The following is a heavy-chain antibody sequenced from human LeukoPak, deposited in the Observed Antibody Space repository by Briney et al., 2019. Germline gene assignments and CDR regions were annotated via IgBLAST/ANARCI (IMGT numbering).Heavy chain of an antibody. D-gene: IGHD2-2*01. CDR3: ARSISSTTCPD. Sequence: ASVKVSCKASGYTFTSYYMHWVRQAPGQGLEWMGIINPIGGGTSYAQKFQGRVTMTRDTSTSTVYMELSSLRSEDTALYYCARSISSTTCPDWGQGTLVTVSS. J-gene: IGHJ4*02. CDR1: GYTFTSYY. V-gene: IGHV1-46*01. CDR2: INPIGGGT.